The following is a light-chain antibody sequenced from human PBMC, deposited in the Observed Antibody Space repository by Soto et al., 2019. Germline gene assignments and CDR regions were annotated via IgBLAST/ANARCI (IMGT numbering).Light chain of an antibody. V-gene: IGKV1-5*03. CDR2: KAS. CDR1: QNINSW. Sequence: DIRMTQSPSTLSASVGDRVTIICRASQNINSWLAWYQQKPGKAPKLLIYKASSLESGVPSRFSGSGSGTEFTLTISSLQPDDFATYYCQQYDSYPWTFGQGTKVEIK. CDR3: QQYDSYPWT. J-gene: IGKJ1*01.